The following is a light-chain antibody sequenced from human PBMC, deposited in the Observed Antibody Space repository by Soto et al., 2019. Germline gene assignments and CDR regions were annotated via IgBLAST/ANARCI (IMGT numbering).Light chain of an antibody. J-gene: IGKJ4*01. Sequence: EIVLTQSPGTLSLSPGVRATLSCRASQSVSSSYLAWYQQKSGQAPRLLIYGASSRATGIPDRFSGSGSGTDFTLTISRLEPEDFAVYYCQQYGSSPLTFGGGTKVEIK. CDR3: QQYGSSPLT. CDR2: GAS. CDR1: QSVSSSY. V-gene: IGKV3-20*01.